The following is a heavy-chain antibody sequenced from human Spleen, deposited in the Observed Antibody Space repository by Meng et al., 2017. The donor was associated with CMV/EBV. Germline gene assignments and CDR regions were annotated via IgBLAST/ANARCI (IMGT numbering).Heavy chain of an antibody. CDR3: ATTPGGYGY. V-gene: IGHV3-30*04. CDR2: ISSDGTNK. J-gene: IGHJ4*02. CDR1: GFTFISYA. Sequence: LKISCAASGFTFISYAMHWVRQAPGKGLQWVAVISSDGTNKYYADSLKGRLTISRDNSKNTLYLQMNSLRAEDTAVYYCATTPGGYGYWGQGTLVTVSS. D-gene: IGHD6-13*01.